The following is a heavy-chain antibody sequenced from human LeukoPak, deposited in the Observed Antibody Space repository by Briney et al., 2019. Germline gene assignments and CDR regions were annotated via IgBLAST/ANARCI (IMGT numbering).Heavy chain of an antibody. J-gene: IGHJ4*02. V-gene: IGHV4-34*01. CDR3: AEDHRFGELFGFDY. CDR1: GGSFSGYY. CDR2: INHSGST. Sequence: ASETLSLTCAVYGGSFSGYYWSWIRQPPGKGLEWIGEINHSGSTNYNPSLKSRVTISVDTSKNQFSLKLSSVTAADTAVYYCAEDHRFGELFGFDYWGQGTLVTVSS. D-gene: IGHD3-10*01.